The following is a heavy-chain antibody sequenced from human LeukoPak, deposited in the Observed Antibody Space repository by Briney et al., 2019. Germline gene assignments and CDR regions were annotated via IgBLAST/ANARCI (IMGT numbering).Heavy chain of an antibody. D-gene: IGHD2-2*01. Sequence: ASVKVSCKASGGTFSSYAISWVRQAPGQGLEWMGWISPFNGNTVYAQNLQGRVTMTSDTSTRTAYMELRSVRSDDTAVYYCARAVIPVAVKPAFDYWGQGTLVTVSS. J-gene: IGHJ4*02. CDR3: ARAVIPVAVKPAFDY. CDR1: GGTFSSYA. V-gene: IGHV1-18*01. CDR2: ISPFNGNT.